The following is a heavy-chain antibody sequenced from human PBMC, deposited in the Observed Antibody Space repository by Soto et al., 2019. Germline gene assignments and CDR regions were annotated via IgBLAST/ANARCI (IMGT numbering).Heavy chain of an antibody. CDR2: IIPIFGTA. D-gene: IGHD4-17*01. CDR1: GGTFSSYA. V-gene: IGHV1-69*01. J-gene: IGHJ6*02. CDR3: ARVRYYGDDGDYYYYAMDV. Sequence: QVQLVQSGAEVKKPGSSVKVSCKASGGTFSSYAISWVRQAPGQGLEWMGGIIPIFGTANYAQKVQGRVTIPADESTSTAYMELSSLRSEDTAVYYCARVRYYGDDGDYYYYAMDVWGQGTTVTVSS.